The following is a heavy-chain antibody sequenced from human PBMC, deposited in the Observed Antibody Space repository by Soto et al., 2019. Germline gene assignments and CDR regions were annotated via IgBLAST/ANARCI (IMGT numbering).Heavy chain of an antibody. CDR3: ATCYVAGFDP. CDR1: GYPFIKYG. D-gene: IGHD2-15*01. CDR2: IKGDSGYT. V-gene: IGHV1-18*04. Sequence: QLQLVQSAAEVKKPGASVRVSCKAYGYPFIKYGISWIRQPPEQGLEWMGWIKGDSGYTNYAQKFQVRVTMTADTSSDRAFMELRSLSLVDTAVFFCATCYVAGFDPWCQGTRVSVSS. J-gene: IGHJ5*02.